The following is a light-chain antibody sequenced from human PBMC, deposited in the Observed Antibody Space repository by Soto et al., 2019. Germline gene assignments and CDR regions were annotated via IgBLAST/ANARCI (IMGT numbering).Light chain of an antibody. CDR1: SSDVGGYNY. Sequence: QSALTQPASVSGSPGQSITISCTGTSSDVGGYNYVSWYQQHPGKAPKLMIYDVSNRPSGVSNCFSGSKSGNTASLTNAGLQDEDEADYYCSSYTSSSAFVVFGGGTKLTVL. CDR2: DVS. J-gene: IGLJ2*01. V-gene: IGLV2-14*01. CDR3: SSYTSSSAFVV.